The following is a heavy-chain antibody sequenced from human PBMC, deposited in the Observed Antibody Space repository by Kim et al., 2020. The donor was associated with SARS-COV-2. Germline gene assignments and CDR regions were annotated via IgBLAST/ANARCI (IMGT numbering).Heavy chain of an antibody. V-gene: IGHV1-18*01. CDR1: GYTFTSYG. CDR2: ISGLNGAT. D-gene: IGHD2-21*02. CDR3: ARTSVSLTDYYYMDV. J-gene: IGHJ6*03. Sequence: ASVKVSCKASGYTFTSYGINWVRQAPGQGLEWMGWISGLNGATRNTQKIEGRVTMTRDTSTTTMSLELRSLRSDDTAIYFCARTSVSLTDYYYMDVWG.